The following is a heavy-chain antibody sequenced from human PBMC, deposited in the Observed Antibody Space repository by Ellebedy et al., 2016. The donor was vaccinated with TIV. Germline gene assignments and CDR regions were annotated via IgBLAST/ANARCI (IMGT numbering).Heavy chain of an antibody. V-gene: IGHV4-4*02. CDR3: ARDLREGSYYDYYYYGMDV. J-gene: IGHJ6*02. Sequence: MPGGSLRLSCAVSGGSISSSNWWSWVRQPPGKGLEWIGEIYHSGSTNYNPSLKSRVTISVDKSKNQFSLKLSSVTAADTAVYYCARDLREGSYYDYYYYGMDVWGQGTTVTVSS. D-gene: IGHD1-26*01. CDR1: GGSISSSNW. CDR2: IYHSGST.